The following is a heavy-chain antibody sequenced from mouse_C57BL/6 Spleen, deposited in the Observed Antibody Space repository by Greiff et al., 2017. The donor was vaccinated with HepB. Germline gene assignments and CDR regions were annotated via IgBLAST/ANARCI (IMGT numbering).Heavy chain of an antibody. V-gene: IGHV1-76*01. Sequence: QVQLQQSGAELVRPGASVKLSCKASGYTFTDYYINWVKQRPGQGLEWIARIYPGSGNTYYNEKFKGKATLTAEKSSSTAYMQLSSLTSEDSAVYFCARSYGGPHWYFDVWGTGTTVTVSS. CDR1: GYTFTDYY. D-gene: IGHD1-1*01. CDR3: ARSYGGPHWYFDV. CDR2: IYPGSGNT. J-gene: IGHJ1*03.